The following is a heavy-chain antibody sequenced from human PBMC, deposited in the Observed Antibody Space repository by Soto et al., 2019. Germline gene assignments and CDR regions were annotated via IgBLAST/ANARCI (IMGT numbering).Heavy chain of an antibody. CDR3: VRDGTKNLRDRFEP. D-gene: IGHD1-26*01. J-gene: IGHJ5*02. CDR2: IYATGDT. V-gene: IGHV4-4*07. Sequence: PSGTLALTCDASGATLNRYDWSWIRQPPGKGLEWIRRIYATGDTDYNPSLKSRISMSVDMSKKLFSLTLRSVTAADTAIYYCVRDGTKNLRDRFEPWGRGILVTVSS. CDR1: GATLNRYD.